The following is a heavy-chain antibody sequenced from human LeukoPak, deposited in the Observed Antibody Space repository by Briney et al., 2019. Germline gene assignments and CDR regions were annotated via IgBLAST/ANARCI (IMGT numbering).Heavy chain of an antibody. J-gene: IGHJ4*02. V-gene: IGHV1-18*01. Sequence: ASVKVSCKASGYTFTSYGISWVRQAPGQGLEWMGWISAYNGNTNYAQKLQGRVTMTTDTSTSTAYMELRSLRSDDTAVYYCARDGPAPVSGPYGSGSYGTFDYWGQGTLVTVSS. CDR1: GYTFTSYG. CDR3: ARDGPAPVSGPYGSGSYGTFDY. CDR2: ISAYNGNT. D-gene: IGHD3-10*01.